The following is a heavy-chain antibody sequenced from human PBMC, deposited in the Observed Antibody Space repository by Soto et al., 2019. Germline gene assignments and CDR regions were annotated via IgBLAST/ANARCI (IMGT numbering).Heavy chain of an antibody. J-gene: IGHJ6*02. CDR3: ARGGLDYGVYAPNSSYGMDV. Sequence: QVPLVESGGGVVQPGRSLRLSCAASGFTFSSDAMHWVRQAPGKGLEWVAVIAYDGSNKYYSDSVKGRITSSRDNSKNTLYMQMSSLTAEDTAVYYCARGGLDYGVYAPNSSYGMDVWGQGTTVTVSS. CDR2: IAYDGSNK. CDR1: GFTFSSDA. V-gene: IGHV3-30-3*01. D-gene: IGHD4-17*01.